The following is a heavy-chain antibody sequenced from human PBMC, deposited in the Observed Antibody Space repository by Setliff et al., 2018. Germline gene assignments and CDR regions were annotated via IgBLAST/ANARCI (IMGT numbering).Heavy chain of an antibody. CDR3: AGGSEFYYGSGTIDS. J-gene: IGHJ4*02. V-gene: IGHV4-59*01. D-gene: IGHD3-10*01. CDR2: ISDSGST. Sequence: SETLSLTCTVSGGPMRSFYWSWIRRTPGKGLQWIGYISDSGSTSYNPSLKSRVSISIDTSKTHFSLNLRSVTTTDTAVYYCAGGSEFYYGSGTIDSWGQGTLVTVSS. CDR1: GGPMRSFY.